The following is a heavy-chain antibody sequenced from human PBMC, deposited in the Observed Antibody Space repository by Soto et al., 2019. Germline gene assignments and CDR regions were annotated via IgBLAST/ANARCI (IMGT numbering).Heavy chain of an antibody. CDR1: GFTFSSYS. J-gene: IGHJ3*02. D-gene: IGHD6-19*01. Sequence: GGSLRLSCAASGFTFSSYSMNWVRQAPGKGLEWVSYISSSSSTIYYADSVKGRFTISRDNAKNSLYLQMNSLRAEDTAVYYCARDSVAVAGTAGAFDIWGQGTMVTVSS. CDR2: ISSSSSTI. CDR3: ARDSVAVAGTAGAFDI. V-gene: IGHV3-48*01.